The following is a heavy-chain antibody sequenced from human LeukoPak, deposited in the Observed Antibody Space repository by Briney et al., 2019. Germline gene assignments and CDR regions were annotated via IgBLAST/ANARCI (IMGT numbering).Heavy chain of an antibody. Sequence: ESGPTLVNPTLNLTLTCTFSGFSLRTSAVGVGWIRQPPEKALEWRAIIYWDDDKRYSPSMKSRLTITKDTSKNQLVLTMTNMDPVDTATYYWSHNTDWFDPWGQGTLVTVSS. J-gene: IGHJ5*02. CDR1: GFSLRTSAVG. V-gene: IGHV2-5*02. CDR3: SHNTDWFDP. CDR2: IYWDDDK.